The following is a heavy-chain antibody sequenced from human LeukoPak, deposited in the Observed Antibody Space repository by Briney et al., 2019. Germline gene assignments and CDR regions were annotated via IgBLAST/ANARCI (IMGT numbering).Heavy chain of an antibody. CDR1: GYTLTELS. J-gene: IGHJ4*02. CDR3: ATATTVTTYYGVGNFDY. Sequence: ASVKVSCEVSGYTLTELSMHWVRQTPGKGLEWMGGFDPEDGETIYAQKFQGRVTMTEDTSTDTAYMELSSLRSEDTAVYYCATATTVTTYYGVGNFDYWGRGTLVTVSS. CDR2: FDPEDGET. D-gene: IGHD4-17*01. V-gene: IGHV1-24*01.